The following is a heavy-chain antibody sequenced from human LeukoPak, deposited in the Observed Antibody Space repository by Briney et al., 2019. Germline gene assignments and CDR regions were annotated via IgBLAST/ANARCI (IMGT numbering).Heavy chain of an antibody. D-gene: IGHD3-22*01. CDR2: IYYSGST. Sequence: SETLSLTCTVSGGSISSSSYYWGWIRQPPGKGLEWIGSIYYSGSTYYNPSLKSRVTISVDTSKNQFSLKLTSVTAADTVVYYCARLDYYDSSGYYAIPFFDYWGQGTLVTVSS. J-gene: IGHJ4*02. CDR3: ARLDYYDSSGYYAIPFFDY. CDR1: GGSISSSSYY. V-gene: IGHV4-39*01.